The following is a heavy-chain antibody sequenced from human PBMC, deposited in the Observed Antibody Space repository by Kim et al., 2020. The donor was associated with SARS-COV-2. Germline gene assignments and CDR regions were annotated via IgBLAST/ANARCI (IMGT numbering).Heavy chain of an antibody. D-gene: IGHD3-10*01. CDR3: AKCKGYYGSGSYYYYYGMDV. V-gene: IGHV3-23*03. Sequence: GGSLRLSCAASGFTFSSYAMSWVRQAPGKGLEWVSVIYSGGSSTYYADSVKGRFTISRDNSKNTLYLQMNSLRAEDTAVYYCAKCKGYYGSGSYYYYYGMDVWGQGTTVTVSS. CDR1: GFTFSSYA. CDR2: IYSGGSST. J-gene: IGHJ6*02.